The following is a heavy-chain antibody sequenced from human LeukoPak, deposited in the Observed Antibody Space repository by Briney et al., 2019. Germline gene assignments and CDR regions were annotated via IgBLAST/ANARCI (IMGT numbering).Heavy chain of an antibody. V-gene: IGHV3-23*01. CDR2: ISGSGGST. D-gene: IGHD3-22*01. Sequence: PGGSLRLSCAASGFTFSSYAMSWVRQAPGKGLEWVSAISGSGGSTYYADSVKGRFTISRDNSKNTLYLQMNSLRAEDTAVYYCAKAGGYYESSGYSAWGQGTLVTVSS. CDR1: GFTFSSYA. J-gene: IGHJ5*02. CDR3: AKAGGYYESSGYSA.